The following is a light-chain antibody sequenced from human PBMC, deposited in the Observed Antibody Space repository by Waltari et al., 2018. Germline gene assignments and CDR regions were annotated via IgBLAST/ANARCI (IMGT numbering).Light chain of an antibody. Sequence: QSVLTQPPSASGAPGQRVTISCTGSSSNIGAGYYVSWYQQFPGPAPKLLIYENNKRPSGFSARFSGSKSGTSASLTITGLQSEDEADYYCSAWDSSLSTYIFGAGTRLTVL. J-gene: IGLJ1*01. V-gene: IGLV1-40*01. CDR2: ENN. CDR1: SSNIGAGYY. CDR3: SAWDSSLSTYI.